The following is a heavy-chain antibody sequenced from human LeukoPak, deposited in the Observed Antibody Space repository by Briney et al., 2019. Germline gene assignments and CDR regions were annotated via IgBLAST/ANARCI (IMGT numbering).Heavy chain of an antibody. V-gene: IGHV3-30*02. Sequence: PGGSLRLSCAASGFIFSNYGMHWVRQAPGKGLEWVALTWYDESNKYYADSVKGRFIISRDNSKNTLFLQMNSLRPEDTAVYYCARSTFGGIIVIGDYWGQGTLVTVS. CDR1: GFIFSNYG. J-gene: IGHJ4*02. D-gene: IGHD3-16*02. CDR2: TWYDESNK. CDR3: ARSTFGGIIVIGDY.